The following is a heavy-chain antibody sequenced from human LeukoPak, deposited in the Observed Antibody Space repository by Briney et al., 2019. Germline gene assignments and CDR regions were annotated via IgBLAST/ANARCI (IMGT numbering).Heavy chain of an antibody. J-gene: IGHJ4*02. CDR3: ARGGSMYNWNDGGNYFDY. V-gene: IGHV1-18*01. CDR1: GYTFTSYG. Sequence: ASVKVSCKASGYTFTSYGISWVRQAPGQGLEWMGWISAYNGNTNYAQKLQGRVTMTTDTSTSTAYMELRSLRSDDTAVYYCARGGSMYNWNDGGNYFDYWGQGTLVTVSS. D-gene: IGHD1-20*01. CDR2: ISAYNGNT.